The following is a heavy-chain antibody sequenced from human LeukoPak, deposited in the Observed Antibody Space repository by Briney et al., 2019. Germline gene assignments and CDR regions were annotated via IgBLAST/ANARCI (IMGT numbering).Heavy chain of an antibody. D-gene: IGHD3-10*01. CDR3: ARIRRLNMVRGVPGNWFDP. CDR1: GDSVSSNSAA. J-gene: IGHJ5*02. V-gene: IGHV6-1*01. Sequence: SQTLSLTCAISGDSVSSNSAAWNWIRQSPSRGLEWLGRTYYRSKWYNDYAVSVKSRITINPDTSKNQFSLKLSSVTAADTAVYYCARIRRLNMVRGVPGNWFDPWGQGTLVTVSS. CDR2: TYYRSKWYN.